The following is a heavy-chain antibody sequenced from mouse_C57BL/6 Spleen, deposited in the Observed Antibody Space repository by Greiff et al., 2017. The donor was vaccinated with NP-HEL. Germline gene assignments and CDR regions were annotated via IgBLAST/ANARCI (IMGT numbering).Heavy chain of an antibody. Sequence: VQLQQSGPVLVKPGASVKMSCKASGYTFTDYYMNWVKQSHGKSLEWIGVINPYNGGTSYNQKFKGKATLTVDKSSSTAYMELNSLTSEDSAVYYCARDSSGYDPMDYWGQGTSVTVSS. D-gene: IGHD3-2*02. CDR1: GYTFTDYY. CDR2: INPYNGGT. V-gene: IGHV1-19*01. CDR3: ARDSSGYDPMDY. J-gene: IGHJ4*01.